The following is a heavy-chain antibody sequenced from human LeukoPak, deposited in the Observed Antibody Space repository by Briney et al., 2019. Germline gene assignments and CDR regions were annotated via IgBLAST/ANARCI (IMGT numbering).Heavy chain of an antibody. CDR1: GFTFSGYW. Sequence: GGSLRLSCAASGFTFSGYWMSWVRQAPGKGLEWVANIKQDGTEKYYVDSVKGRFTISRDNAKNSLHLQMNSLRAEDTAVYYCARDYGYGFDYWGQGTLVTVSS. D-gene: IGHD5-12*01. J-gene: IGHJ4*02. CDR2: IKQDGTEK. V-gene: IGHV3-7*03. CDR3: ARDYGYGFDY.